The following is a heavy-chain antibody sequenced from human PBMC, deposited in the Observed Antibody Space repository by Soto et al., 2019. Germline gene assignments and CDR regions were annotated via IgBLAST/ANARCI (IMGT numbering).Heavy chain of an antibody. Sequence: PGGSLRLSCAASGFTFSDYYMSWIRQAPGKGLEWVSYISSSSSYTNYADSVKGRFTISRDNAKNSLYLQMNSPRAEDTAVYYCARAEDSSGYFPRSYYGMDVWGQGTTVTVSS. CDR2: ISSSSSYT. D-gene: IGHD3-22*01. CDR1: GFTFSDYY. CDR3: ARAEDSSGYFPRSYYGMDV. V-gene: IGHV3-11*06. J-gene: IGHJ6*02.